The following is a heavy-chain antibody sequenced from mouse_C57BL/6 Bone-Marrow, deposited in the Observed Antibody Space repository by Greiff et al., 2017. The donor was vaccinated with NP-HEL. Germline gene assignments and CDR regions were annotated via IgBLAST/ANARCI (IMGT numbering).Heavy chain of an antibody. CDR1: GYTFTSYT. J-gene: IGHJ1*03. CDR3: ARFYGSSPYFDV. D-gene: IGHD1-1*01. CDR2: INPSSGYT. V-gene: IGHV1-4*01. Sequence: VQGVESGAELARPGASVKMSCKASGYTFTSYTMHWVKQRPGQGLEWIGYINPSSGYTKYNQKFKDKATLTADKSSSTAYMQLSSLTSEDSAVYYCARFYGSSPYFDVWGTGTTVTVSS.